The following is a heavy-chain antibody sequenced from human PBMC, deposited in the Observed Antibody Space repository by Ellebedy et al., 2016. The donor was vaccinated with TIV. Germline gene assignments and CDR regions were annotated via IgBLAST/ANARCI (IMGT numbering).Heavy chain of an antibody. CDR1: GFTFSTYW. Sequence: GGSLRLXXAASGFTFSTYWMSWVRQAPGKGLEWVANMNQDGSEINYVDSVKGRFTISRDNAKSSLYLQMNSLRVEDTAVYYCARDRGWSSFDYWGQGTLVTVSS. J-gene: IGHJ4*02. D-gene: IGHD6-19*01. CDR3: ARDRGWSSFDY. CDR2: MNQDGSEI. V-gene: IGHV3-7*04.